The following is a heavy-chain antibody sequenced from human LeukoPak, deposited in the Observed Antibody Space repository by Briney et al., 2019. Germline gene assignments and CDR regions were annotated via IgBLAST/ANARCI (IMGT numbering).Heavy chain of an antibody. J-gene: IGHJ6*02. CDR2: MSWTSGSI. CDR1: EFTFDDYV. CDR3: ARSSGSYDGYYGVEV. V-gene: IGHV3-9*01. Sequence: GGSLRLSCGVSEFTFDDYVIHWVRQGPGKGLEWVAAMSWTSGSIAYADSVRGRFNIFRDNAQSSLYLQMNSLRAEDTAFYYCARSSGSYDGYYGVEVWGQGTTVIVSS. D-gene: IGHD6-19*01.